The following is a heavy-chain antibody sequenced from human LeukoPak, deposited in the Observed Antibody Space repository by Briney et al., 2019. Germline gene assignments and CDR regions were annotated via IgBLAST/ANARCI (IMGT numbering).Heavy chain of an antibody. J-gene: IGHJ4*02. CDR3: ARERFDGFDY. CDR2: VNPNSGGT. V-gene: IGHV1-2*02. Sequence: GASVKVSSKTSGYTFTDDHLHWVRQAPGQGLEWMGWVNPNSGGTKYAQKFEGRVTITRDTSISTAYMELRRLTSDDTAVYYCARERFDGFDYWGQGTLVTVSS. D-gene: IGHD3-9*01. CDR1: GYTFTDDH.